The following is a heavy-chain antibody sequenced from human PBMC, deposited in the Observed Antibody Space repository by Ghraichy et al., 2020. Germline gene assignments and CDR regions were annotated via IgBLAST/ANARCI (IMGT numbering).Heavy chain of an antibody. D-gene: IGHD5-24*01. V-gene: IGHV3-66*01. CDR3: ARDKMGNNWFDP. J-gene: IGHJ5*02. CDR2: IYSGGST. Sequence: SCAASGFNVSSNYMSWVCQAPGKGLEWVSAIYSGGSTYYADSVKGRFTISRDNSKNTVYLQMNSLRAEDTAVYYCARDKMGNNWFDPWGQGTLVTVSS. CDR1: GFNVSSNY.